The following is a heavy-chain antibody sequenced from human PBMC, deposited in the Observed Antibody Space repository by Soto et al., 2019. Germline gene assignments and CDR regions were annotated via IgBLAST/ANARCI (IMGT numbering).Heavy chain of an antibody. CDR2: ISYEGSNK. CDR3: AKSSENPRWNYVLLYYYGMDV. D-gene: IGHD1-7*01. CDR1: GFTFSRYG. V-gene: IGHV3-30*18. J-gene: IGHJ6*02. Sequence: QVQLVESGGGVVQPGRSLRLSCAASGFTFSRYGMHGVRQAPGKGREWVAVISYEGSNKYYADSVMGRFTISRDNSKNTLYLQMNSLRAEDTAVYYCAKSSENPRWNYVLLYYYGMDVWGQGTMVTVSS.